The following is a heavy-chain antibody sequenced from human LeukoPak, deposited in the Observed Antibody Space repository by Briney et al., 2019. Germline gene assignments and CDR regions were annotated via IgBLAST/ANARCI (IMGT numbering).Heavy chain of an antibody. CDR3: AKTRPLDSSSWSHGDY. CDR2: ISYVGGNE. J-gene: IGHJ4*02. V-gene: IGHV3-30*04. D-gene: IGHD6-13*01. CDR1: GFTFSSYA. Sequence: GGSLRLSCAASGFTFSSYAMHWVRQAPGKGLEWVAVISYVGGNEYYADSVKGRFTISRDNSKNTLYLQMNSLRAEDTAVYYCAKTRPLDSSSWSHGDYWGQGTLVTVSS.